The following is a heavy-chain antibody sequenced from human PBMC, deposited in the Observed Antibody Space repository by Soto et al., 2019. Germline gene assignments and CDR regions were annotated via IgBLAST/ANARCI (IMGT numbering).Heavy chain of an antibody. Sequence: QVQLVESGGGVVQPGRSLRLSCEASGFTFSSYGMHWVRQAPGKGLEWVAVISYDGYNKYYADSVKGRFTISRDYSKNTLYLQMDSLRAEDTAVYYCATEAETCLDPWGQGTLVTVSS. CDR1: GFTFSSYG. CDR2: ISYDGYNK. V-gene: IGHV3-30*03. J-gene: IGHJ5*02. CDR3: ATEAETCLDP.